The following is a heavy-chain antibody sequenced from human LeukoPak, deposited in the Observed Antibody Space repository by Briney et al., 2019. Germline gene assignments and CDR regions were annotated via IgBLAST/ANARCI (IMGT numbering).Heavy chain of an antibody. J-gene: IGHJ4*02. CDR1: GGSFSGYY. D-gene: IGHD6-13*01. CDR2: INHSGST. Sequence: SETLSLTCAVYGGSFSGYYWSWIRQPPGKGLEWIGEINHSGSTNYNPSLKSRVTISVDMSKNQFSLKLSSVTAADTAVYYCARGQQQLVDYWGQGTLVTVSS. V-gene: IGHV4-34*01. CDR3: ARGQQQLVDY.